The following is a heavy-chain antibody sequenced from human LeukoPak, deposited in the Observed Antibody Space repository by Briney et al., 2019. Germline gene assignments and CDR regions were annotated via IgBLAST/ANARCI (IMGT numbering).Heavy chain of an antibody. Sequence: PSETLSLTCTVSDGSISTYWGDWIRQPAGKGLEWIGRIHSSGSTDYNPSLKTRVTMSVDTTRNQFSLKLSSVTAADTAVYYCAREGRSPLPTANWFDPWGQGTLVTVSS. CDR3: AREGRSPLPTANWFDP. J-gene: IGHJ5*02. V-gene: IGHV4-4*07. D-gene: IGHD3-3*01. CDR2: IHSSGST. CDR1: DGSISTYW.